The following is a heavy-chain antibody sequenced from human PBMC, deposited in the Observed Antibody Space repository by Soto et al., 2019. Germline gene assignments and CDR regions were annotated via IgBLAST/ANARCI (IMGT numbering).Heavy chain of an antibody. Sequence: GGSLRLSCAASGFTVSDYYMSWIRQAPGKGLEWVSYISSSGSTIYYADSVKGRFTISRDNAKNSLYLQMNSLRAEDTAVYYCARDRGGYSYCPDAFDIWGQGTMVTVSS. CDR2: ISSSGSTI. CDR1: GFTVSDYY. J-gene: IGHJ3*02. D-gene: IGHD5-18*01. V-gene: IGHV3-11*01. CDR3: ARDRGGYSYCPDAFDI.